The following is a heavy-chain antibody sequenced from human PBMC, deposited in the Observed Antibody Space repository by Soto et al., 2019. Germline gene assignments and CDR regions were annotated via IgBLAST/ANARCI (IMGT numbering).Heavy chain of an antibody. J-gene: IGHJ4*02. Sequence: QVQLVQSGAEVRKPGASVKVSCKASGYTFTSYAISWVRQAPGQGLEWMGWISAYNGNTNYAQKLQGRVTMTTDTSTRSADQHMTSLRSHITAVYYCAGRCFWEFVYYFDYWGQGTLVTVSS. CDR3: AGRCFWEFVYYFDY. V-gene: IGHV1-18*01. D-gene: IGHD3-10*01. CDR1: GYTFTSYA. CDR2: ISAYNGNT.